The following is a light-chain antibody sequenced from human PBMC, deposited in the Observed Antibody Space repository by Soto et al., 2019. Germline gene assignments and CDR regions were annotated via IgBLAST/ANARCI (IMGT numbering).Light chain of an antibody. CDR2: DAS. CDR1: QDISNY. V-gene: IGKV1-33*01. CDR3: HQYDNLPLT. Sequence: DIQMTQSPSSLSASVGDRVTITCQASQDISNYLNWYQQKPGKAPKLLIYDASNLERGVPSRFSGSGSGTDFTFTISSLQPDDIATYYCHQYDNLPLTFGGGTKVEIK. J-gene: IGKJ4*01.